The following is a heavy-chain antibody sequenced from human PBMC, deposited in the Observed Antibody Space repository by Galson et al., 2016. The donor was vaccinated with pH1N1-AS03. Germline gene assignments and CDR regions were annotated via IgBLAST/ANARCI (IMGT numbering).Heavy chain of an antibody. CDR3: GRDLGGEAGY. J-gene: IGHJ4*02. CDR2: INRDGRTT. V-gene: IGHV3-74*01. D-gene: IGHD3-16*01. CDR1: GYSFSAYW. Sequence: SLRLSCAASGYSFSAYWMHWVRQVPRKGLVWVSRINRDGRTTNYADSVKGRFTISRDNAKNTLYLQMSSLRAEDTAVYYCGRDLGGEAGYWGQGTLVTVSS.